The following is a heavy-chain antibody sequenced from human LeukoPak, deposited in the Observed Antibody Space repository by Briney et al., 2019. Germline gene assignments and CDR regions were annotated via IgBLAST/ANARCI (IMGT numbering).Heavy chain of an antibody. D-gene: IGHD2-15*01. CDR2: IVVGSGVT. J-gene: IGHJ3*02. CDR3: AAEKRLYCSGGACYPDAFDI. V-gene: IGHV1-58*01. CDR1: GISFMSSA. Sequence: GTSVKVSCKASGISFMSSAVQWVRQARGQRLEWIGWIVVGSGVTNYAQKFLERVTITRDMSTSTVFMELSSLRSEETALYYCAAEKRLYCSGGACYPDAFDIWGQGTMVTVSS.